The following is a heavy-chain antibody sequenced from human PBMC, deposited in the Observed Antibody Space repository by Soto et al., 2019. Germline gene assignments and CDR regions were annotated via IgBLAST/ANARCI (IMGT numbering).Heavy chain of an antibody. J-gene: IGHJ5*02. V-gene: IGHV1-69*08. D-gene: IGHD3-10*01. CDR1: GGTFSSYT. CDR2: IIPILGIA. Sequence: QVQLVQSGAEVKKPGSSVKVSCKASGGTFSSYTISWVRQAPGQGLEWMGRIIPILGIANYAQKLQGRVTITADKSTSTDYMELSSLRSEDTAVYYCARDQEGITMVRGVSLDPWGQGTLVTVSS. CDR3: ARDQEGITMVRGVSLDP.